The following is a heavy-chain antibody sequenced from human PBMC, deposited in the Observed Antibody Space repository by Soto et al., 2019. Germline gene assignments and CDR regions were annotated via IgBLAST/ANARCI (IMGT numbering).Heavy chain of an antibody. Sequence: QVQLVESGGGVVQPGRSLRLSCAASGFTFSSYGMHWVRQAPGKGLEWVAVIWYDGSNKYYADSVKGRFTISRDNSKNALYLQMNSLRAEDTAVYYCARAPHYYDGSGYPFQHWGQGTLVAVSS. CDR3: ARAPHYYDGSGYPFQH. V-gene: IGHV3-33*01. CDR1: GFTFSSYG. CDR2: IWYDGSNK. D-gene: IGHD3-22*01. J-gene: IGHJ1*01.